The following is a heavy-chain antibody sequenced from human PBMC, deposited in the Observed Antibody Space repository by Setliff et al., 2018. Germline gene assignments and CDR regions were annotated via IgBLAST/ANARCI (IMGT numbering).Heavy chain of an antibody. CDR3: AKRGDGMDV. V-gene: IGHV3-30*02. J-gene: IGHJ6*02. D-gene: IGHD3-16*01. Sequence: GGSLRLSCAASGFTFGTSGMHWVHQAPGKGLEWVAFIRYDGSDKYYADSVKGRFTISRDNSKNTLYLQMNSLRAEDTGVYYCAKRGDGMDVWGQGTTVTVSS. CDR1: GFTFGTSG. CDR2: IRYDGSDK.